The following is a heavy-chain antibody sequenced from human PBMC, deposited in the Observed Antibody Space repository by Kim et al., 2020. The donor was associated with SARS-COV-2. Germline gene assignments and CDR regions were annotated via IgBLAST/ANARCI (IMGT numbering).Heavy chain of an antibody. J-gene: IGHJ4*02. D-gene: IGHD3-10*01. CDR3: AGGGY. V-gene: IGHV3-7*01. Sequence: LSLTCAVSGFTFSTYWMIWVRQAPGKGLEWMASIGPDGSQQFYVDSVKGRFTISRDNARKSLYLQLNSLNGDDTAVYYCAGGGYWGQGTLVTVSS. CDR2: IGPDGSQQ. CDR1: GFTFSTYW.